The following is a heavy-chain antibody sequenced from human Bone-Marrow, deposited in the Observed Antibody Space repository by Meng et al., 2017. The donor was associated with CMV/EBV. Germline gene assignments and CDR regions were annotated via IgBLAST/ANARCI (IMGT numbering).Heavy chain of an antibody. D-gene: IGHD3-3*01. J-gene: IGHJ4*02. CDR3: ARDKTTGLRFLEWSDY. CDR2: IGGSGGST. CDR1: GFTFSSYA. V-gene: IGHV3-23*01. Sequence: GESLKISCAASGFTFSSYAMSWVRQAPGKGLEWVSAIGGSGGSTYYADSVKGRFTISRDNSKNTLYLQMNSLRAEDTAVYYCARDKTTGLRFLEWSDYWGQGTLVTVSS.